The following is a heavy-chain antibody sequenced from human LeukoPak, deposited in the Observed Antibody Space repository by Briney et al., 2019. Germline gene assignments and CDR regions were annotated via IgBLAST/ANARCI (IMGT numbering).Heavy chain of an antibody. CDR3: VRSAFLTTEFYFDY. CDR2: INTDGRTI. D-gene: IGHD4-11*01. J-gene: IGHJ4*01. Sequence: GGSLTLSCAASGFTFSRYWMHWVRQAPGKGLVWVSRINTDGRTITYADSVKGRFTLYRDNAKNTLYLQMNSLRAEDTSVYYCVRSAFLTTEFYFDYWGHGTLVTVYS. CDR1: GFTFSRYW. V-gene: IGHV3-74*01.